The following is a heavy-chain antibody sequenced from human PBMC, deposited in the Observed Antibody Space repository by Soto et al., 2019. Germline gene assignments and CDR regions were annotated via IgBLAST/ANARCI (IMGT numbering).Heavy chain of an antibody. D-gene: IGHD2-2*01. CDR1: GYTFTSYY. CDR2: ISGYNGNT. Sequence: QGQLVQSGAEVKKPGASVKVSCKASGYTFTSYYISWVRQAPGQGLEWMGWISGYNGNTNYAQKLHGRVSMTTDSSTSTSYMELRSLRYDCTAVYYCAREGSASLNWCQGTLVNVSS. CDR3: AREGSASLN. V-gene: IGHV1-18*01. J-gene: IGHJ4*02.